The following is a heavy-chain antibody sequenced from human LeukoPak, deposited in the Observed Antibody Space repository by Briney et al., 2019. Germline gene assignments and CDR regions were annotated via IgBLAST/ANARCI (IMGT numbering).Heavy chain of an antibody. D-gene: IGHD4-17*01. Sequence: KTSETLSLTCTVSGGSISSCYWSWIRQPPGKGLEWIGYIYYSGSTNYNPSLKSRVTISVDTSKNQFSLKLSSVTAADTAVYYCARHIDYGDYDAPPYYYGMDVWGQGTTVTVSS. CDR3: ARHIDYGDYDAPPYYYGMDV. CDR2: IYYSGST. J-gene: IGHJ6*02. CDR1: GGSISSCY. V-gene: IGHV4-59*08.